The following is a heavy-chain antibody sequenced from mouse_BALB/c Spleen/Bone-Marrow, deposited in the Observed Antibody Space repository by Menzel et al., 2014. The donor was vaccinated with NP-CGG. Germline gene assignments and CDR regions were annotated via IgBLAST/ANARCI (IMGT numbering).Heavy chain of an antibody. V-gene: IGHV1-80*01. CDR1: GYAFSSYW. Sequence: VQLQQSGAELVRPGSSVKISCKASGYAFSSYWMNWVKQRPGQGLQWIGRIYPGGGDTNYNGNFKGKATLTADKSSSTAYMQLNSLTSEDSAVYFCTRYYRDDYFALDYWGQGTSVTVSS. J-gene: IGHJ4*01. CDR3: TRYYRDDYFALDY. CDR2: IYPGGGDT. D-gene: IGHD2-14*01.